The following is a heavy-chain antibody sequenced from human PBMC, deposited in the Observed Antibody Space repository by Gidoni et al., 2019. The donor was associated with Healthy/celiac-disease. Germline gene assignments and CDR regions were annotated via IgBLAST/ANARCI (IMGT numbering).Heavy chain of an antibody. Sequence: QVQLQQWGAGLWKPSETLSLTCAVYGGSFSGYYWTWIRQPPGKGLEWIGEINHSGWTNYNPSLKSRVTISVDTSKNQFSLKLSSLTAADTAVYYCARGPTIQYYESIGYYYFDSWGQGILVTVSS. CDR1: GGSFSGYY. CDR3: ARGPTIQYYESIGYYYFDS. V-gene: IGHV4-34*01. CDR2: INHSGWT. J-gene: IGHJ4*02. D-gene: IGHD3-22*01.